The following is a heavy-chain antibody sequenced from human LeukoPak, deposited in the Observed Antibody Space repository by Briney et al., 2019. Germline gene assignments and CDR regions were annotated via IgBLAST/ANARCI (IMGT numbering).Heavy chain of an antibody. Sequence: ASVKVSCKASGYTFTGYYMHWVRQAPGQGLEWMGWINPNSGGTNYAQKFQGRVIMTRDTSISTAYMELSSLRSDDTAVYYCARGFSEWLLSPFGSWGQGTLVTVSS. V-gene: IGHV1-2*02. CDR3: ARGFSEWLLSPFGS. J-gene: IGHJ4*02. CDR2: INPNSGGT. D-gene: IGHD3-3*01. CDR1: GYTFTGYY.